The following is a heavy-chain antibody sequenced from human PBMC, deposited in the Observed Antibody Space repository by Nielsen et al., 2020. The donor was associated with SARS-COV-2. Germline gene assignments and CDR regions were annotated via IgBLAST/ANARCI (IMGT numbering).Heavy chain of an antibody. CDR2: INHSGNT. V-gene: IGHV4-34*01. CDR3: ARGFRYSSGWYHFDY. Sequence: SETLSLTCAVYGGSFSGYYWSWIRQPPGKGLEWIGEINHSGNTDYNSSLKSRVTLSVDTSKNQFSLKLSSVTAADTAVYYCARGFRYSSGWYHFDYWGQGTLVTVSS. J-gene: IGHJ4*02. D-gene: IGHD6-19*01. CDR1: GGSFSGYY.